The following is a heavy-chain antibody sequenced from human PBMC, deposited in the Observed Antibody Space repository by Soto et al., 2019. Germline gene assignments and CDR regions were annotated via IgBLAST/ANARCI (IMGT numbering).Heavy chain of an antibody. J-gene: IGHJ4*02. Sequence: SETLSLTCAVYGGSFSGYYWSWIRQPPGKGLEWIGDINHTGSTNYNPSLKSRVTISVDTSKNQFSLKLSSVTAADTAVYYCARVPHYYDSSGYYYADSHFDDWGQGTLVTGSS. CDR1: GGSFSGYY. CDR2: INHTGST. V-gene: IGHV4-34*01. D-gene: IGHD3-22*01. CDR3: ARVPHYYDSSGYYYADSHFDD.